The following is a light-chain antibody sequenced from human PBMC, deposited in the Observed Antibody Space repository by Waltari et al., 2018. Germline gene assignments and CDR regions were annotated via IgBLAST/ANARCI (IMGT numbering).Light chain of an antibody. CDR1: ISDVGGHNY. J-gene: IGLJ1*01. CDR2: DVT. V-gene: IGLV2-11*01. Sequence: QSALTQPRSVSGSPGQSVTISCTGTISDVGGHNYVSWYQQHPGKAPKLMIYDVTKRPSGVPDRFSGSKSGNTASLTISGLQGEDEADYYCYSYAGSSSFVFGTGTEIIVL. CDR3: YSYAGSSSFV.